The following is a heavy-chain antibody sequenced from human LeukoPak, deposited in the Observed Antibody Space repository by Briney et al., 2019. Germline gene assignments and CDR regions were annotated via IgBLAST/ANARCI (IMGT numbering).Heavy chain of an antibody. CDR3: VSGSDTSGYYFY. J-gene: IGHJ4*02. V-gene: IGHV3-33*03. CDR1: GFTLSSSG. D-gene: IGHD3-22*01. Sequence: PGGSLRLSCAASGFTLSSSGMNWVRQAPGKGLEWMAVIWSDGSEKRYADSVKGRFTISRDNSKSTLYLQMNSLRAEDTAVYYCVSGSDTSGYYFYWGQGTLVTVSS. CDR2: IWSDGSEK.